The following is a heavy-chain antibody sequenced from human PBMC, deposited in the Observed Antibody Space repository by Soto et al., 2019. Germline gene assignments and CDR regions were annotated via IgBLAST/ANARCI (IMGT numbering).Heavy chain of an antibody. J-gene: IGHJ6*02. Sequence: GESLKISCKGSGYSFTSYWIGWVRQMPGKGLEWMGIIYPGDSDTRYSPSFQGQVTISADKSISTAYLQWSSLKATDTAMYYCARHAYDFWSGHPNPRYYYGMDVWGQGTTVTVSS. D-gene: IGHD3-3*01. CDR3: ARHAYDFWSGHPNPRYYYGMDV. CDR1: GYSFTSYW. V-gene: IGHV5-51*01. CDR2: IYPGDSDT.